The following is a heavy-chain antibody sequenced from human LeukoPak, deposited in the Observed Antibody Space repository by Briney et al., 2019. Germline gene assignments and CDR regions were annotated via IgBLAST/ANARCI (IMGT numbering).Heavy chain of an antibody. V-gene: IGHV4-34*01. D-gene: IGHD3-10*01. J-gene: IGHJ4*02. CDR1: GGSFSGHY. Sequence: PETLSLTCAVYGGSFSGHYWTWIRQPPGKGLEWIGEINHSGSTSSNPSLNSRVTISVDTSKKQFSLRLSSVTAADTAVYYCARPRYGPGSLDSWGQGTLVTVSS. CDR2: INHSGST. CDR3: ARPRYGPGSLDS.